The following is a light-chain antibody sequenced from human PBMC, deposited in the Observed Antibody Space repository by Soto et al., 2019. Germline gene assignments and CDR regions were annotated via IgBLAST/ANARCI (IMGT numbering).Light chain of an antibody. CDR1: QSVSSY. CDR2: DAS. V-gene: IGKV3-11*01. Sequence: EIVLTQSPATLSLSPGERATLSCRASQSVSSYLAWYPKKPGQAPRLLIYDASNRATGIPARFSGSGSGTDFTLTISSLEPEDFAVYYGQQRSNWRLTFGGGTKVEIK. CDR3: QQRSNWRLT. J-gene: IGKJ4*01.